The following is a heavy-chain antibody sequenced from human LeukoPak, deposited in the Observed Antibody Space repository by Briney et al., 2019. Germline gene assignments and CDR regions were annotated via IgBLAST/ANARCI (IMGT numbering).Heavy chain of an antibody. V-gene: IGHV3-21*01. Sequence: GGSLRLSCAASGFTLSSYSMNWVRQAPGKGLEWVSSISSSSSYIYYADSVKGRLTISRDNAKNSLYLQMNSLRAEDTAVYYCARSDCSGASCYSDYWGQGTPVTVSS. CDR1: GFTLSSYS. D-gene: IGHD2-15*01. J-gene: IGHJ4*02. CDR3: ARSDCSGASCYSDY. CDR2: ISSSSSYI.